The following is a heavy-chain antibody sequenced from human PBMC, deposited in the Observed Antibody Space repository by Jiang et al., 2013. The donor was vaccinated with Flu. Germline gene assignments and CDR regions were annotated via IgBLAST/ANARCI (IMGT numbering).Heavy chain of an antibody. Sequence: KPTQTLTLTCTFSGFSLSTSGMRVSWIRQPPGKALEWFARIDWDDDKRYSPSLKSRLTITKDTSKNQVVLTMTNMDPVDTATYYCAHRPARLRRRRYAFDIWGQGTMVTVSS. CDR2: IDWDDDK. D-gene: IGHD4-17*01. V-gene: IGHV2-5*08. CDR1: GFSLSTSGMR. CDR3: AHRPARLRRRRYAFDI. J-gene: IGHJ3*02.